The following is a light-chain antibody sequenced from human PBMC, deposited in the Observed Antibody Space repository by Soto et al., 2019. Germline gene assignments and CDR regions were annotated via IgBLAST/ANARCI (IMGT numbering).Light chain of an antibody. V-gene: IGKV3-20*01. CDR2: DAS. CDR3: QQYGNSPRT. Sequence: EIVLTQSPGTLSLSPGERATLSCRACQSVSSRYLGWYQQKPGQAPRLLIYDASSRATGIPDRFSGSGSGTDFTLTISRLEPEDFAVYYCQQYGNSPRTFGQGTKVEIK. J-gene: IGKJ1*01. CDR1: QSVSSRY.